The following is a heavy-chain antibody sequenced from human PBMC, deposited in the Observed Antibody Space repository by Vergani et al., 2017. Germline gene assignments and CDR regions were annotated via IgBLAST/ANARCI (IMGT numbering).Heavy chain of an antibody. CDR1: GGPISSRTSY. Sequence: QVQLQESGPRLVRPSQTLSLTCTVSGGPISSRTSYWSWIRQPAGKGLEWIGRGYTSGSTNYNPSLKSRVTMSVDTSKNQFSLKLSSVTATDTAVYYCARGNSAYPSSGMDVWGQGTTVIVSS. V-gene: IGHV4-61*02. CDR2: GYTSGST. CDR3: ARGNSAYPSSGMDV. J-gene: IGHJ6*02. D-gene: IGHD1/OR15-1a*01.